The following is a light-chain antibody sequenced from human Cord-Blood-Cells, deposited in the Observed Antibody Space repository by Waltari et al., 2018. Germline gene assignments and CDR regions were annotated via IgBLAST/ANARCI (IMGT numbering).Light chain of an antibody. V-gene: IGLV2-14*01. CDR3: SSYTSSSTVV. CDR2: DVS. CDR1: SSDVGGYNY. Sequence: QSALTQPASVSGSPGQSSTISCTGTSSDVGGYNYVSWYQQHPGKAPKLMIYDVSNRSSGVSNRFSGAKSGNTASLTISGLQAEDEADDYCSSYTSSSTVVFGGGTKLTVL. J-gene: IGLJ2*01.